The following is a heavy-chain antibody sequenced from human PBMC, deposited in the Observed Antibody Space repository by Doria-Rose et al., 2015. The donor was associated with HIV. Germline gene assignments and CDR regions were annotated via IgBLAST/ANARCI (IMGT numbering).Heavy chain of an antibody. J-gene: IGHJ4*02. Sequence: QRGQSGGGLVRPGGSLRLSCANSGFTSSSHRINWVRQATGKGLEWVYSISSTSAYINYADSVSGRFTISRDNARNSLYLQMDSLRAEDTAIYYCATGVTLDYWGQGTLVTVSS. CDR3: ATGVTLDY. CDR1: GFTSSSHR. V-gene: IGHV3-21*01. D-gene: IGHD3-10*01. CDR2: ISSTSAYI.